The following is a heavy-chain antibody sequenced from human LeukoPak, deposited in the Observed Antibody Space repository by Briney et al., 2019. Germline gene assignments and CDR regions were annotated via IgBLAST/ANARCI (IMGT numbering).Heavy chain of an antibody. CDR2: ISAYNGNT. Sequence: GASVKVSCKASGYTFTSYGISWVRQAPGQGLEWMGWISAYNGNTNYAQKLQGRVTMTTDTSTSTAYMELRSLRSDDTAVYYCARGRLWFGESLAYYYMDVWGKGTTVTIPS. CDR3: ARGRLWFGESLAYYYMDV. V-gene: IGHV1-18*01. CDR1: GYTFTSYG. D-gene: IGHD3-10*01. J-gene: IGHJ6*03.